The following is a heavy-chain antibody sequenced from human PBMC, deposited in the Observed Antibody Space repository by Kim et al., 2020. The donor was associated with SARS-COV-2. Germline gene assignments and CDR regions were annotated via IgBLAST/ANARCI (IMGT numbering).Heavy chain of an antibody. CDR2: IYYSGST. J-gene: IGHJ5*02. D-gene: IGHD5-18*01. V-gene: IGHV4-59*08. CDR1: GGSISSYY. CDR3: ARQLGIQLWFPFDP. Sequence: SETLSLTCTVSGGSISSYYWSWIRQPPGKGLEWIGYIYYSGSTNYNPSLKSRVTISVDTSKNQFSLKLSSVTAADTAVYYCARQLGIQLWFPFDPWGQGTLVTVSS.